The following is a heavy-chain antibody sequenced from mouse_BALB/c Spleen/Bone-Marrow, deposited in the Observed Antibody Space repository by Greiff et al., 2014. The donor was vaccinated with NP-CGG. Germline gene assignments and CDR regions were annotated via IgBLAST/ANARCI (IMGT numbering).Heavy chain of an antibody. CDR3: ARSGDGSFAY. V-gene: IGHV14-3*02. Sequence: EVQLQQSGAELVKPGASVKLSCTASGFNIKDTYIHWVKQRPEQGLEWIGRIDPANGNTKYGPKFQGRATVTTDTSSNTASLQLSNLTSEDTAVYYCARSGDGSFAYWGQGTLVTVSA. D-gene: IGHD1-1*01. J-gene: IGHJ3*01. CDR1: GFNIKDTY. CDR2: IDPANGNT.